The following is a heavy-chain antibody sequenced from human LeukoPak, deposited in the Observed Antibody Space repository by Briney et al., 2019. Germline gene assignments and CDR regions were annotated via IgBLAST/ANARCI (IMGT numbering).Heavy chain of an antibody. CDR2: ISAYNGNT. Sequence: ASVKVSCKASGYTFTSYGISWVRQAPGQGLEWMRWISAYNGNTNYAQKLQGRVTMTTDTSTSTAYMELRSLRSDDTAVYYCARVSYYDYVWGSYRRSYYFDYWGQGTLVTVSS. D-gene: IGHD3-16*02. CDR1: GYTFTSYG. V-gene: IGHV1-18*01. J-gene: IGHJ4*02. CDR3: ARVSYYDYVWGSYRRSYYFDY.